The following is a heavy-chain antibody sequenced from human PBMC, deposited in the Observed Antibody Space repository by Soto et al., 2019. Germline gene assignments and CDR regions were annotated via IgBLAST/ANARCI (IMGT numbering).Heavy chain of an antibody. V-gene: IGHV4-59*01. CDR1: GGSISSYY. CDR3: ARAYDSSGYIVDY. D-gene: IGHD3-22*01. Sequence: SETLSLTCTVSGGSISSYYWSWIRQPPGKGLEWIGYIYYSGSTNYNPSLKSRVTISVDTSKNQFSLKLSSVTAADTAVYYCARAYDSSGYIVDYWGQGTLVTAPQ. CDR2: IYYSGST. J-gene: IGHJ4*02.